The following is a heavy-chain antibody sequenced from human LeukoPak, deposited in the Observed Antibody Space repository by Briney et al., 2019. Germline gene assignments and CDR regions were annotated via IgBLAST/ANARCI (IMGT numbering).Heavy chain of an antibody. CDR3: APTAEAYTSWWKV. CDR2: INPDSGFT. CDR1: GYKFTDDY. D-gene: IGHD3-16*01. Sequence: GASAKVSCKASGYKFTDDYMHWVRQAPGQGLEFMGWINPDSGFTNYAQKFKGRVNMTRDTSISTAYLEVRSLTSDDTAVYYCAPTAEAYTSWWKVWGQGTLVTVSS. J-gene: IGHJ4*02. V-gene: IGHV1-2*02.